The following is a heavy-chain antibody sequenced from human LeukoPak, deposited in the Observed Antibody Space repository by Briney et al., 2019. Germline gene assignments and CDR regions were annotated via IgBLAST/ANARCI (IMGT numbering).Heavy chain of an antibody. CDR3: ARDRGTTVTSLFDY. D-gene: IGHD4-17*01. CDR2: ISSSSSTI. Sequence: GGSLRLSCAASGFTFSNAWMNWVRQAPGKGLEWVSYISSSSSTIYYADSVKGRFTISRDNAKNSLYLQMNSLRAEDTAVYYCARDRGTTVTSLFDYWGQGTLVTVSS. J-gene: IGHJ4*02. CDR1: GFTFSNAW. V-gene: IGHV3-48*01.